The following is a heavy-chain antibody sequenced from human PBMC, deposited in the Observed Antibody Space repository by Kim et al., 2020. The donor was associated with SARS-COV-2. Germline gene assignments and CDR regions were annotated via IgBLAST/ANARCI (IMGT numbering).Heavy chain of an antibody. D-gene: IGHD6-6*01. Sequence: GGSLRLSCAASGFTFSSYAMSWVRQAPGKGLEWVSGIRGSGGSTYYADSVKGRFTISRDNSKNMLYLQMNSLRAEDKAVYYCGLPPGEYSILDAFDIWGQRTMVTVSS. CDR2: IRGSGGST. CDR1: GFTFSSYA. V-gene: IGHV3-23*01. J-gene: IGHJ3*02. CDR3: GLPPGEYSILDAFDI.